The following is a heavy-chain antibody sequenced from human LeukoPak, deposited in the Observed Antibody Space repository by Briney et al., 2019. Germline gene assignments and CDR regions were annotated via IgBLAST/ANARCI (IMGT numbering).Heavy chain of an antibody. V-gene: IGHV3-9*01. CDR3: AKDMVAAGGPWGYYFDY. CDR1: GFTFDDYA. CDR2: ISWNSGSI. Sequence: GGSLRLSCAASGFTFDDYAMHWVRQAPGKGLEWVSGISWNSGSIGYADSVKGRFTISRDNAKNSLYLQMNGLRAEDTALYYCAKDMVAAGGPWGYYFDYWGQGTLVTVSS. D-gene: IGHD6-13*01. J-gene: IGHJ4*02.